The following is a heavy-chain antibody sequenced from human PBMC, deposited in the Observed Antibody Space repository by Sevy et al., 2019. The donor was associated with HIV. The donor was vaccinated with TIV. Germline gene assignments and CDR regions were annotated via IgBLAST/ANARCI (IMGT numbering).Heavy chain of an antibody. D-gene: IGHD1-20*01. V-gene: IGHV4-59*01. J-gene: IGHJ4*02. CDR2: IYYSGST. CDR3: ARVGFNWNDVDY. Sequence: SETLSLTCTVSGGSMNIYYWSWIRQPPGKGLEWIGYIYYSGSTNYNPSLKSRVTKSVDTSKNQFSLKLRSVTAADTAVYYCARVGFNWNDVDYWGQGTLVTVSS. CDR1: GGSMNIYY.